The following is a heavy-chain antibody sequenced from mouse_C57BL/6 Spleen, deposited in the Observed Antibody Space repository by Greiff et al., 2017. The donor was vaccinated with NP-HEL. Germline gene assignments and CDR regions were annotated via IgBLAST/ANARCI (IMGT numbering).Heavy chain of an antibody. CDR3: ASLYHDYAGDYAMDY. D-gene: IGHD2-4*01. Sequence: QVQLKQSGAELVKPGASVKLSCKASGYTFTSYWMHWVKQRPGRGLEWIGRIDPNSGGTKYNEKFKSKATLTVDKPSSTAYMQLSSLTSEDSAVYYCASLYHDYAGDYAMDYWGQGTSVTVSS. J-gene: IGHJ4*01. CDR2: IDPNSGGT. CDR1: GYTFTSYW. V-gene: IGHV1-72*01.